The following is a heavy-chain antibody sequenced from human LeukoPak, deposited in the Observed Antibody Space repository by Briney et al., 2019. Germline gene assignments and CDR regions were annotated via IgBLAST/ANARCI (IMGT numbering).Heavy chain of an antibody. CDR2: ISSSSSYI. D-gene: IGHD2-15*01. J-gene: IGHJ5*02. Sequence: GGSLRLSSAASGFTFSSYSMNWVRQAPGKGLEWVSSISSSSSYIYYADSVKGRFTISRDNAKNSLYLQMNSLRAEDTAVYYCARTVYCSGGSCYYNWFDPWGQGTLVTVSS. V-gene: IGHV3-21*01. CDR1: GFTFSSYS. CDR3: ARTVYCSGGSCYYNWFDP.